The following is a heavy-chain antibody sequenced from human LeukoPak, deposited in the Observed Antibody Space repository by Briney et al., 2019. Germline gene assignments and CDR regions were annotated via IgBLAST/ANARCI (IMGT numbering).Heavy chain of an antibody. CDR1: GFTFDDYA. J-gene: IGHJ5*02. CDR2: ISWNSDST. D-gene: IGHD3-9*01. Sequence: PGRSLRLSCAASGFTFDDYAMHWVRQAPGKGLEWVSGISWNSDSTGYADSVKGRFTISRDNAKNSLYLQMNSLRAEDTALYYCAKGLYYDILTGNWFDPWGQGTLVTVSS. V-gene: IGHV3-9*01. CDR3: AKGLYYDILTGNWFDP.